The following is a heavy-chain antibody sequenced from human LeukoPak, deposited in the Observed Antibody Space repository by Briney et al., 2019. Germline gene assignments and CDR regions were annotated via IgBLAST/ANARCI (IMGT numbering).Heavy chain of an antibody. V-gene: IGHV3-23*01. J-gene: IGHJ4*02. CDR2: ISGSGGST. CDR3: AKKDVLLWFGELSGGYYFDY. D-gene: IGHD3-10*01. CDR1: GFTFSSYA. Sequence: GGSLRLSCAASGFTFSSYAMSWVRQAPGKGLEWVSAISGSGGSTYYADSVKGRFTISRDNSKNTLYLQMNSLRAEDTAVYYCAKKDVLLWFGELSGGYYFDYWGQGTLVTVSS.